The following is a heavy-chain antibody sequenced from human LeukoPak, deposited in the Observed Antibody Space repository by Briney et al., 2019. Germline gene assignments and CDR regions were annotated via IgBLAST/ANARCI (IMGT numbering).Heavy chain of an antibody. Sequence: SETLSLTCAVYGGSFSGYYWSWIRQPPGKWLEWIGEINHSGSTNYNPSLKSRVTISVDTSKNQFSLKLSSVTAADTAVYYCARKLPIVVVVAATPAGKNWFDPWGQGTLVTVSS. CDR1: GGSFSGYY. CDR3: ARKLPIVVVVAATPAGKNWFDP. J-gene: IGHJ5*02. V-gene: IGHV4-34*01. CDR2: INHSGST. D-gene: IGHD2-15*01.